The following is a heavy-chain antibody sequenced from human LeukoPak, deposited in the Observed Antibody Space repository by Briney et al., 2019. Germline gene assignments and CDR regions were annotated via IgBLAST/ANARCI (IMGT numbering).Heavy chain of an antibody. CDR1: GFTFSTYA. V-gene: IGHV3-23*01. J-gene: IGHJ4*02. CDR3: AKDGAVTGTFRAFDY. D-gene: IGHD6-19*01. Sequence: GGSLRLSCGASGFTFSTYAMSWVRQAPGKGLEWVSVISGSGDSAYYADSVKGRFTISRDNSKNTRYLQMNSLRAEDTAVYYCAKDGAVTGTFRAFDYWGQGTLVTVSS. CDR2: ISGSGDSA.